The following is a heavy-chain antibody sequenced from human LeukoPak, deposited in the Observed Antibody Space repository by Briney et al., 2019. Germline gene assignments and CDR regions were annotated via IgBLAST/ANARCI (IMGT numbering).Heavy chain of an antibody. Sequence: PGGSLRLSCAASGFTFSSYAMSWVRQAPGKGLEWVSAISGSGGSTYYADSVKGRFTISRHNSKNTLYLQMNSLRAEDTAVYYCARGITIFGVVDYYYGMDVWGQGTTVTVSS. V-gene: IGHV3-23*01. D-gene: IGHD3-3*01. CDR3: ARGITIFGVVDYYYGMDV. J-gene: IGHJ6*02. CDR2: ISGSGGST. CDR1: GFTFSSYA.